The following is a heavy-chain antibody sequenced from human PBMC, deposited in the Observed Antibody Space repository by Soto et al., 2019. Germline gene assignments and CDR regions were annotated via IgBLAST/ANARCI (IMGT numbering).Heavy chain of an antibody. Sequence: SETLSLTCAVSGDSISGNNWWSWVRQSPGKGLEWIGEVDHRGSTTYNPSLKNRASISIDSSKNLFSLELTSVTAADTALYFCARYEYGNSLYGVDVWGQGTRVTVSS. D-gene: IGHD1-7*01. CDR2: VDHRGST. CDR3: ARYEYGNSLYGVDV. CDR1: GDSISGNNW. J-gene: IGHJ6*02. V-gene: IGHV4-4*02.